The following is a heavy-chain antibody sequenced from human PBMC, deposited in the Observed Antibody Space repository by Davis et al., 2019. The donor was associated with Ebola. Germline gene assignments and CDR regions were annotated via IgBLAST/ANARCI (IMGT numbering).Heavy chain of an antibody. CDR2: VSHDGITT. J-gene: IGHJ4*02. CDR1: GLSLAPYG. D-gene: IGHD5-12*01. CDR3: AKQRGYGYPAYYFDY. Sequence: GESLKISCAISGLSLAPYGMHWVRQAPGKGLEWVAVVSHDGITTYYADSVKGRFTISRDNSRNTLNLQMNSLRAEDTAVYYCAKQRGYGYPAYYFDYWGQGTLVTVSS. V-gene: IGHV3-30*19.